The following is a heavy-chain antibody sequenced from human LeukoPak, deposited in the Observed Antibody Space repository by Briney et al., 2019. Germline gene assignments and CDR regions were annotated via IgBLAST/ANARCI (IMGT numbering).Heavy chain of an antibody. CDR3: ARPYDSSGYCYY. V-gene: IGHV3-53*01. J-gene: IGHJ4*02. Sequence: GGSLRLSCAASGFTVSSNYMSWVRQAPGKGLEWVSVIYSGGSTYYADSVKGRFTISRDNSKNTLYLQMNSLRAEDTAVYYCARPYDSSGYCYYWGQGTLVTVSS. CDR1: GFTVSSNY. D-gene: IGHD3-22*01. CDR2: IYSGGST.